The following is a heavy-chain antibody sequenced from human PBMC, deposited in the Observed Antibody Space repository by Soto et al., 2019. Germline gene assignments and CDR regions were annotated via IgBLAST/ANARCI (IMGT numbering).Heavy chain of an antibody. CDR1: GYTFTSYG. V-gene: IGHV1-18*01. D-gene: IGHD2-21*02. CDR2: ISAYNGNT. Sequence: ASVKVSCKASGYTFTSYGISWVRQAPGQGLEWMGWISAYNGNTNYAQKLQGRVTMTTDTSTSTAYMELRSLGSDDTAMYYCARANVVVTDDDAFDIWGQGTMVTVSS. CDR3: ARANVVVTDDDAFDI. J-gene: IGHJ3*02.